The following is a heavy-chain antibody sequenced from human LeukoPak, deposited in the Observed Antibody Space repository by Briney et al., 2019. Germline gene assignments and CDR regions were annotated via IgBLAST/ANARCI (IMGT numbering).Heavy chain of an antibody. V-gene: IGHV3-15*01. J-gene: IGHJ4*02. Sequence: GGSLRLSCAASGFSLSDARMNWVRQAPGKGLEWDGRIKTKTDGATADYAAPVKGRFTISRDDSKNTLYLEMNSLKNEDTAVYYSTTDLWWKEQPFDYWGQGTLVTVSS. CDR3: TTDLWWKEQPFDY. D-gene: IGHD2-21*01. CDR2: IKTKTDGATA. CDR1: GFSLSDAR.